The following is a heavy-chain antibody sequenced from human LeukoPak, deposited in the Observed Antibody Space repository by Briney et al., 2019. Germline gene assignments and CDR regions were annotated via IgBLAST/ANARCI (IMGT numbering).Heavy chain of an antibody. CDR3: ASSPGSSWY. V-gene: IGHV3-33*01. J-gene: IGHJ4*02. CDR2: IWYDGSNK. CDR1: GFTFSSYG. Sequence: PGRSLRLSCAASGFTFSSYGMHWVRQAPGKGLEWVAVIWYDGSNKYYADSVKGRFTISRDNSKNTLHLQMNSLRAEDTAVYYCASSPGSSWYWGQGTLVTVSS. D-gene: IGHD6-13*01.